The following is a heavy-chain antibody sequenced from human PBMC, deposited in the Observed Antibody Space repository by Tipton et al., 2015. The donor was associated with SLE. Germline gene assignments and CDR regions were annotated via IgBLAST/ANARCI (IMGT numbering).Heavy chain of an antibody. CDR3: ARVGRVTHFDR. J-gene: IGHJ4*02. Sequence: TLSLTCNVSGASISSDYWTWIRKPPGKGLEWIGYIHYKGFTSYSPSLKSRVSFSMDTSKSQFSLKLNSVTAADTAVYYCARVGRVTHFDRWGQGTLVTVSS. CDR2: IHYKGFT. V-gene: IGHV4-59*01. CDR1: GASISSDY. D-gene: IGHD3-16*01.